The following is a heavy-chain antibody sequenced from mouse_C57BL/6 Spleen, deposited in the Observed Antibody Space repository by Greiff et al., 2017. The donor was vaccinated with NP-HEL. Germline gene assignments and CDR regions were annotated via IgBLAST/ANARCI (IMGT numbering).Heavy chain of an antibody. J-gene: IGHJ4*01. CDR3: ARPLPDAMDY. D-gene: IGHD2-10*01. Sequence: EVQLQESGGGLVKPGGSLKLSCAASGFTFSDYGMHWVRQAPEKGLEWVAYISSGSSTIYYADTVKGRFTISRDNAKNTLFLQMTSLRSEDTAMYYCARPLPDAMDYWGQGTSVTVSS. V-gene: IGHV5-17*01. CDR1: GFTFSDYG. CDR2: ISSGSSTI.